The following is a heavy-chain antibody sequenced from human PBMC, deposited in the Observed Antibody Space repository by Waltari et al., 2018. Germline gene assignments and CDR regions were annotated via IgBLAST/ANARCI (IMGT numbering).Heavy chain of an antibody. CDR2: TYTNGES. Sequence: QVQLRELGPGLVKPSQPLSLTRSVAGGPINSDDNFWGWVRKAAGKGLEWIGRTYTNGESRYSPSLDRRVTISVDRSRNQFSLSLRSVTAADTAIYYCARGDDRPARYFFDSWGQGILVTVSS. D-gene: IGHD3-16*01. CDR1: GGPINSDD. CDR3: ARGDDRPARYFFDS. J-gene: IGHJ5*01. V-gene: IGHV4-61*02.